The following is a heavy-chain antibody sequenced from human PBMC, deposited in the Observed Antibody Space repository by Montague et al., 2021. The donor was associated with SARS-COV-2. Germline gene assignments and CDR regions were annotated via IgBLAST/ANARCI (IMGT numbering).Heavy chain of an antibody. CDR3: ARAFTLTTKWFDY. V-gene: IGHV4-61*02. Sequence: TLSLTCTVSGGYISRGSYYWSWIRQPSGRGMEWIGRIYASGSTKYNPSLKSRVTISVDTSKNQFSLKVSSVTAADTAVYYCARAFTLTTKWFDYWGQGTLVTVSS. CDR2: IYASGST. CDR1: GGYISRGSYY. J-gene: IGHJ5*01. D-gene: IGHD4-17*01.